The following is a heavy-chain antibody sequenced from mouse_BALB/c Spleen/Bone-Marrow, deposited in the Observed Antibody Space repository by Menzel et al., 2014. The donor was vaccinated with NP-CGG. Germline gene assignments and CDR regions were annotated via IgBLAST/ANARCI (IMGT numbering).Heavy chain of an antibody. CDR1: GYTFTSYR. CDR3: ARRAYGGSYGFAY. Sequence: VQLQQSGAELAKPGASVKMSCKASGYTFTSYRMHWVKQRPGQGLEWIGYINPSTGYTEYNQKFKDKATLTADKSSSTAYMQLSSLTSEDFAVYYCARRAYGGSYGFAYWGQGTLVTVSA. J-gene: IGHJ3*01. CDR2: INPSTGYT. D-gene: IGHD1-1*01. V-gene: IGHV1-4*01.